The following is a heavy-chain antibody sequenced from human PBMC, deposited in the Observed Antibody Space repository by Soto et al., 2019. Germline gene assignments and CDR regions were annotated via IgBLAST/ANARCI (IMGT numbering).Heavy chain of an antibody. J-gene: IGHJ4*02. CDR2: ISYDGSNK. Sequence: PGGSLRLSCAASGFTFSSYAMHWVRQAPGKGLEWVAVISYDGSNKYYADSVKGRFTISRDNSKNTLYLQMNSLRAEDTAVYYCARDRSMRSSFDYWGQGTLVTVSS. CDR3: ARDRSMRSSFDY. V-gene: IGHV3-30-3*01. D-gene: IGHD6-13*01. CDR1: GFTFSSYA.